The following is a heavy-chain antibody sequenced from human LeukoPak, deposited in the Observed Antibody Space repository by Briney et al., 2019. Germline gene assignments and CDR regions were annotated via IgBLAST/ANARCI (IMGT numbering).Heavy chain of an antibody. CDR3: ALYNWNDVVSALDY. CDR1: GYTFSGYY. V-gene: IGHV1-2*02. Sequence: GASVKVSCKASGYTFSGYYIHWVRQAPGQGLEWMGWINPNNGATNYAQKFQGGVTMTRDTSITTTYMELSRLTSDDTAVYYCALYNWNDVVSALDYSDQGTLVSVSS. CDR2: INPNNGAT. J-gene: IGHJ4*02. D-gene: IGHD1-1*01.